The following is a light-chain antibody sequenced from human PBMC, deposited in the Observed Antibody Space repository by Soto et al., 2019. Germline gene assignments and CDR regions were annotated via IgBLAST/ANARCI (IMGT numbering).Light chain of an antibody. CDR3: LQYYNYPFT. V-gene: IGKV1-6*01. Sequence: AIQMTQSPSSLSASIGDRVTITCRASQGIGDDLGWYQQIPGKAPKLLIYSASNLRSGVPSRFSGSGSGTDFILTISSLQPEDFATYYCLQYYNYPFTFGPGTKVDV. CDR1: QGIGDD. J-gene: IGKJ3*01. CDR2: SAS.